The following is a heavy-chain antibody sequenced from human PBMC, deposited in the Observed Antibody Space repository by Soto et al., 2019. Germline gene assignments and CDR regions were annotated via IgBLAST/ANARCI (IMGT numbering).Heavy chain of an antibody. V-gene: IGHV1-69*13. D-gene: IGHD2-15*01. J-gene: IGHJ5*02. CDR3: ARGGLGHCSGGSCYWFDP. CDR1: GGTFISYA. CDR2: IIPIFGTA. Sequence: SVKVSCKASGGTFISYAISWLLQSPLQGLEWMGGIIPIFGTANYAQKFQGRVTITADESTSTAYMELSSLRSEDTAVYYCARGGLGHCSGGSCYWFDPWGQGTLVTVSS.